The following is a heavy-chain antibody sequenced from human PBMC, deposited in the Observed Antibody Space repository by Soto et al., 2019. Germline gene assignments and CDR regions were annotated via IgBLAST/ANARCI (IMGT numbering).Heavy chain of an antibody. D-gene: IGHD3-10*01. CDR1: GFTFNVYY. Sequence: GSLRLSCAASGFTFNVYYMTWVRQAPGKGLEWVASIKSDGSEQYYVDSVKGRFTISRDNAKNSLYLQMNSLRAGDTALYYCSRENWFQDYWGQGTLVTVSS. J-gene: IGHJ4*02. CDR2: IKSDGSEQ. V-gene: IGHV3-7*03. CDR3: SRENWFQDY.